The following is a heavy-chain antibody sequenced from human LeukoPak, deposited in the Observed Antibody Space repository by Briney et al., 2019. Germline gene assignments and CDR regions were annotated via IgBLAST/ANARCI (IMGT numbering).Heavy chain of an antibody. D-gene: IGHD2-2*01. V-gene: IGHV4-59*08. Sequence: SETLSLTCTVSGGPISTYYWSWIRQPPGKRLEWIGYVSYSGGTNYNPSLKSRVTISVDTSTNQFSLKLSSVTAADTAVYYCARYCTSTTCTLRGFDYWGQGTLVTVSS. CDR2: VSYSGGT. CDR1: GGPISTYY. J-gene: IGHJ4*02. CDR3: ARYCTSTTCTLRGFDY.